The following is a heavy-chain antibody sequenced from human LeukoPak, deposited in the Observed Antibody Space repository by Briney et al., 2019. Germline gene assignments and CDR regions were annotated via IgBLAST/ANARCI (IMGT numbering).Heavy chain of an antibody. CDR3: ARGRGLGVVSPYFDY. Sequence: PGGSLRLSCGVSGFSVSNNYIIWVRQAPGNGLESVSVIYGDGRTSHSASVRGRFTISRDNSKNIVSLQMNNLRAEDTAVYYCARGRGLGVVSPYFDYWGQGTLVTVSS. V-gene: IGHV3-53*01. CDR1: GFSVSNNY. D-gene: IGHD3-3*01. CDR2: IYGDGRT. J-gene: IGHJ4*02.